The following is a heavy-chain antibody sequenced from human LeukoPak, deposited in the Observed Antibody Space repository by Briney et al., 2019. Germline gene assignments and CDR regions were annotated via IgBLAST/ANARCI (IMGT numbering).Heavy chain of an antibody. Sequence: PGGSLRLSCAASGFTFSSYSMNWVRQAPGKGLEWVSYISGSSSTIYYADSVKGRFTISRDNAKNSLYLQMNSLRVEDTAMYYCTKTGGPWDWGQGTLVTVSS. J-gene: IGHJ4*02. V-gene: IGHV3-48*01. CDR3: TKTGGPWD. CDR1: GFTFSSYS. CDR2: ISGSSSTI. D-gene: IGHD7-27*01.